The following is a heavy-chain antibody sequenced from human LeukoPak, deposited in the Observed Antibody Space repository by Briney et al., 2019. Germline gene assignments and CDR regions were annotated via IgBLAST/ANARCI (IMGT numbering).Heavy chain of an antibody. V-gene: IGHV3-9*01. D-gene: IGHD2-21*01. CDR2: VSWNSGTI. CDR1: GFRFDGYA. Sequence: GGSLRLSCAASGFRFDGYAMHWVRQAPGKGLEWVSGVSWNSGTIDYADSVKGRFTISRDDAKNSLYLQMSSLRAEDTALYYCAKDIAPAVFYYMDVWGKGTTVIVSS. CDR3: AKDIAPAVFYYMDV. J-gene: IGHJ6*03.